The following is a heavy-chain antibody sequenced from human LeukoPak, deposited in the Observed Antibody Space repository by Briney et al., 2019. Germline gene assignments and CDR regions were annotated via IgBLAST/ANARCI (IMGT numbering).Heavy chain of an antibody. V-gene: IGHV3-7*01. CDR2: IKQDGSEK. J-gene: IGHJ4*02. Sequence: GGSLRLSCAASGFTFSSYWMSWVRQAPGKGLEWVANIKQDGSEKYYVDSVKGRFTISRDNAKNSLYLQMNSQRAEDTAVYYCARLRTAGYSSSWYDPYFDYWGQGTLVTVSS. CDR3: ARLRTAGYSSSWYDPYFDY. D-gene: IGHD6-13*01. CDR1: GFTFSSYW.